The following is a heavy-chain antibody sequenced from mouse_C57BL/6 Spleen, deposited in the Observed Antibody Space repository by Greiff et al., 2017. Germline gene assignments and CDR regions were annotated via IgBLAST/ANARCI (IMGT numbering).Heavy chain of an antibody. V-gene: IGHV1-76*01. Sequence: QVQLKQSGAELVRPGASVKLSCKASSYTFTDYYINWVKQRPGQGLEWIARIYPGSGNTYYNEKFKGKATLTAEKSSSTAYMQLSSLTSEDSAVYFCARWDDLEADYWGQGTTLTVSS. D-gene: IGHD4-1*01. J-gene: IGHJ2*01. CDR1: SYTFTDYY. CDR2: IYPGSGNT. CDR3: ARWDDLEADY.